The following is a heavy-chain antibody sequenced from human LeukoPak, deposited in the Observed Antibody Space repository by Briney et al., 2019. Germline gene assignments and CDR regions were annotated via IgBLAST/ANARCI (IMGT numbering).Heavy chain of an antibody. CDR3: AKWGYSYGRYYYYYGMDV. Sequence: GGSLRLSCAASGFTFSSYSMNWVRQAPGKGLEWVSSTSSSSSYIYYADSVKGRFTISRDNAKNSLYLQMNSLRAEDTALYYCAKWGYSYGRYYYYYGMDVWGQGTTVTVSS. D-gene: IGHD5-18*01. CDR1: GFTFSSYS. J-gene: IGHJ6*02. CDR2: TSSSSSYI. V-gene: IGHV3-21*04.